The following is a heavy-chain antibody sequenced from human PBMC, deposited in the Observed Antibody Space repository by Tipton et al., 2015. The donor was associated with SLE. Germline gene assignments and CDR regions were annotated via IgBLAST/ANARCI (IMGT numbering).Heavy chain of an antibody. CDR3: ARGAYYFDY. CDR2: IYYRGST. J-gene: IGHJ4*02. Sequence: TLSLTCTVSGGSISSGGYYWNWIRQHPGKGLEWIGYIYYRGSTNYNPTLRSRVTISVDTSKNQFSLKLSSVTAADTAVYYCARGAYYFDYWGQGAMVTVSS. CDR1: GGSISSGGYY. V-gene: IGHV4-31*03.